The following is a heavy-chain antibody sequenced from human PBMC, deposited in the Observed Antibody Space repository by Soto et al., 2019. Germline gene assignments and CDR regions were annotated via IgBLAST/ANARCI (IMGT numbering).Heavy chain of an antibody. D-gene: IGHD3-9*01. CDR3: AKDITYYDKLHGMDV. CDR1: GFTFSSYA. Sequence: GGSLRLSCAASGFTFSSYAMSWVRQAPGKGLEWVSAISGSGGSTYYADSVKGRFTISRDNSKNTLYLQMNSLRAEDTAVYYCAKDITYYDKLHGMDVWGQGTTVTVSS. V-gene: IGHV3-23*01. CDR2: ISGSGGST. J-gene: IGHJ6*02.